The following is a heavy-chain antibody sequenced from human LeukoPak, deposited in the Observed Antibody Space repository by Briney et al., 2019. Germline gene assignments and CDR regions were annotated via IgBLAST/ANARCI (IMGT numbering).Heavy chain of an antibody. CDR1: GYTFTGDY. J-gene: IGHJ4*02. D-gene: IGHD3-10*01. V-gene: IGHV1-2*02. CDR2: IDPRGGT. Sequence: ASVKVSCKASGYTFTGDYMHWVRQAPGQGLEWMGWIDPRGGTTYAQKFQGRVAMTRDTSISTAYMELNGLRSDDTAIYYCAGLRVRVGEPGYWGQGTLVTVSS. CDR3: AGLRVRVGEPGY.